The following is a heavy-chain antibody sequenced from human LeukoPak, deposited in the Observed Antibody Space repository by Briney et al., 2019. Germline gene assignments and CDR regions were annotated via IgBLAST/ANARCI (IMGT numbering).Heavy chain of an antibody. Sequence: PSQTLSLTCTVSGGSISSGGYYWSWIRQHPGKGLEWIGYIYYSGSTYYNPSLKSRVTISVDTSKNQFSLKLSSVTAADTAVYYCARLTKTGGYLGYWGQGTLVTVSS. CDR1: GGSISSGGYY. CDR2: IYYSGST. CDR3: ARLTKTGGYLGY. D-gene: IGHD2-15*01. V-gene: IGHV4-31*03. J-gene: IGHJ4*02.